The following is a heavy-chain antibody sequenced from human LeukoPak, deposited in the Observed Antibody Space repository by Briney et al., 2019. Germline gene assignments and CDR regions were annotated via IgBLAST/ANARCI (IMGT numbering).Heavy chain of an antibody. CDR3: ARVTMIVVVITARIFDY. V-gene: IGHV3-11*01. Sequence: PGGSLRLSCAASGFTFSDYYMSWIRQAPGKGLEWVSYISSSGSTIYYADSVKGRFTISRDNAKNSLYLQMNSLRAEDTAVYYCARVTMIVVVITARIFDYWGQGTLVTASS. CDR1: GFTFSDYY. J-gene: IGHJ4*02. CDR2: ISSSGSTI. D-gene: IGHD3-22*01.